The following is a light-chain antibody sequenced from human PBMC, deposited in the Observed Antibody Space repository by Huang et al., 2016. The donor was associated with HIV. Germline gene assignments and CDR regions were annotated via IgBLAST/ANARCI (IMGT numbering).Light chain of an antibody. V-gene: IGKV3-15*01. CDR2: HAS. J-gene: IGKJ2*01. CDR1: QSVSTN. CDR3: QQYNNWPPMYT. Sequence: EIVMTQSPATLSVSPGERATLSCRASQSVSTNLAWYQQKPGQAPRLLIYHASTRATGIPARFSGSGSGTEFTLTISSLQSEEFVIYYCQQYNNWPPMYTFGQGTKLEI.